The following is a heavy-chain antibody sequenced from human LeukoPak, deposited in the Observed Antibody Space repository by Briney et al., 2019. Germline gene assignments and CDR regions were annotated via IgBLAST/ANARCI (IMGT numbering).Heavy chain of an antibody. Sequence: TLSLTCTVSGGSISSGGYYWSWIRQPPGKGLEWIGYIYHSGSTYYNPSLKSRVTISVDRSKNQFSLKLSSVTAADTAVYYCARTPSSSWFPLDYWGQGTLVTVSS. CDR3: ARTPSSSWFPLDY. CDR1: GGSISSGGYY. D-gene: IGHD6-13*01. J-gene: IGHJ4*02. V-gene: IGHV4-30-2*01. CDR2: IYHSGST.